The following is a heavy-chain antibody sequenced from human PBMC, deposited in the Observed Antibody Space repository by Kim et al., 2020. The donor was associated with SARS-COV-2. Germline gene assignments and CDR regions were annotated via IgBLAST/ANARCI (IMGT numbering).Heavy chain of an antibody. Sequence: SETLSLTCTVSGGSISSGGYYWSWIRQHPGKGLEWIGYIYYSGSTYYNPSLKSRVTISVDTSKNQFSLKLSSVTAADTAVYYCARSRYSYGPSLIDYWGQGTLVTVSS. CDR2: IYYSGST. D-gene: IGHD5-18*01. V-gene: IGHV4-31*03. J-gene: IGHJ4*02. CDR3: ARSRYSYGPSLIDY. CDR1: GGSISSGGYY.